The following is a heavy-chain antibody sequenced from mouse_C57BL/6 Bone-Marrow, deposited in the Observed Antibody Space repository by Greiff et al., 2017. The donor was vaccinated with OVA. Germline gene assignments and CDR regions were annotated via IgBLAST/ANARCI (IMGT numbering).Heavy chain of an antibody. CDR2: ISDGGSYT. D-gene: IGHD1-1*02. Sequence: EVKLQESGGGLVKPGGSLKLSCAASGFTFSSYAMSWVRQTPEKRLEWVATISDGGSYTYYPDNVKGRFTISRDHDKNNLYLQMSHLKSEDTAMYYCARDGMIWWAMDYWGQGTSVTVSS. CDR3: ARDGMIWWAMDY. V-gene: IGHV5-4*01. CDR1: GFTFSSYA. J-gene: IGHJ4*01.